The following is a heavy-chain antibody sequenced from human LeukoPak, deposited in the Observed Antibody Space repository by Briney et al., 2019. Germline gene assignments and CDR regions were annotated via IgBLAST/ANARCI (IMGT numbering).Heavy chain of an antibody. Sequence: SGTLSLTCVVTRGSFMGYNWSAIRPHPGKGLEWIGEINQSGSTNYKPSLKSRLTISVDTSKIQCALTLSSVTAADTAVYDCARGSMITVVVPASTWASNGSFDYWGQGTLVTVSS. CDR3: ARGSMITVVVPASTWASNGSFDY. CDR2: INQSGST. J-gene: IGHJ4*02. D-gene: IGHD2-2*01. V-gene: IGHV4-34*01. CDR1: RGSFMGYN.